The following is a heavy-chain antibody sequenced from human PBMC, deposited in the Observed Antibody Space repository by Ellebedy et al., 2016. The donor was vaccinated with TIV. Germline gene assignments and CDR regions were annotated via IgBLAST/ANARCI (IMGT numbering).Heavy chain of an antibody. CDR3: ARDYQH. CDR2: ITHSGST. CDR1: GGSFSGYY. J-gene: IGHJ1*01. V-gene: IGHV4-34*01. D-gene: IGHD3-10*01. Sequence: MPGGSLRLSCAVYGGSFSGYYWIWVRQPPGKGLEWIGEITHSGSTNYNPSLKSRVTISVDTSKNQFSLKLSSVTAADTAVYYRARDYQHWGQGTLVTVSS.